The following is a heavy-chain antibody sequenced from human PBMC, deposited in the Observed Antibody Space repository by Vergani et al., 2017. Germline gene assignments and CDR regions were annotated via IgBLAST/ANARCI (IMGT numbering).Heavy chain of an antibody. Sequence: QVQLVQSGAEVKKPGASVKVSCKASGGTFSSYAISWVRQAPGQGLEWMGRIVPILGIANYAQKFQGRVTITADKYTSTAYMELSSLRSEDTAGYYCARGLSVVGATGLGWFDPWGQGTLVTVSS. D-gene: IGHD1-26*01. J-gene: IGHJ5*02. CDR1: GGTFSSYA. CDR3: ARGLSVVGATGLGWFDP. CDR2: IVPILGIA. V-gene: IGHV1-69*09.